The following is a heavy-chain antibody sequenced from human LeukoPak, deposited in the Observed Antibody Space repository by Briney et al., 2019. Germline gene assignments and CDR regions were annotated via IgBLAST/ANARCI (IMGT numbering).Heavy chain of an antibody. D-gene: IGHD3-10*01. J-gene: IGHJ5*02. Sequence: SQTLSLTCTVSGGSISSGGYYWSWIRQHSGKGLEWIGYIYYSGSTYYNPSLKSRVTISVDTSKNQFSLKLSSVTAADTAVYYCARVDGFGELEMNWFDPWGQGTLVTVSS. CDR2: IYYSGST. CDR3: ARVDGFGELEMNWFDP. CDR1: GGSISSGGYY. V-gene: IGHV4-31*03.